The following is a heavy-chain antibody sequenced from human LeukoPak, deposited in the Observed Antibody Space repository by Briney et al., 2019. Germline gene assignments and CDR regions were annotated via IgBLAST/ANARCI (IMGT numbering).Heavy chain of an antibody. J-gene: IGHJ6*02. V-gene: IGHV4-34*01. Sequence: PSETLSLTCAVYGGSFSGYYWSWIRQPPGKGLEWIGEINHSGSTNYNPSLKSRVTISVDTSKNQFSLKLSSVTAADTAVYYCARGSVGGSSWYLTYYYYYYGMDVWGQGTTVTVSS. CDR1: GGSFSGYY. D-gene: IGHD6-13*01. CDR3: ARGSVGGSSWYLTYYYYYYGMDV. CDR2: INHSGST.